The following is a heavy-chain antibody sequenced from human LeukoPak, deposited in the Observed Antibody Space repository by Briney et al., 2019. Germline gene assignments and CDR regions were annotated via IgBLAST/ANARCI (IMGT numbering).Heavy chain of an antibody. J-gene: IGHJ4*02. CDR2: ISSSSSYI. D-gene: IGHD3-22*01. Sequence: GGSLRLSCAASGFTFSSYAMHWVRQAPGKGLEWVSSISSSSSYIYYADSVKGRFTISRDNAKNSLYLQMNSLRAEDTAVYYCARRGYYYDSSGYYEGVDYWGQGTLVTVSS. CDR1: GFTFSSYA. V-gene: IGHV3-21*01. CDR3: ARRGYYYDSSGYYEGVDY.